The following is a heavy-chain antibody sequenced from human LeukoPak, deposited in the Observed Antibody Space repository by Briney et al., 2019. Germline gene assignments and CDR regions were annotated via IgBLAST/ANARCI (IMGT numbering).Heavy chain of an antibody. D-gene: IGHD2-21*02. CDR3: ARVGCGGDCYADAFDI. J-gene: IGHJ3*02. CDR2: INPSGGST. CDR1: GYTFTRYY. V-gene: IGHV1-46*01. Sequence: GASVKVSCKASGYTFTRYYMHWVRQAPGQGLEWMGIINPSGGSTSYAQKFQGRVTMTRDTSTSTVYMELSSLRSEDTAIYYWARVGCGGDCYADAFDIWGQGTMVTVSS.